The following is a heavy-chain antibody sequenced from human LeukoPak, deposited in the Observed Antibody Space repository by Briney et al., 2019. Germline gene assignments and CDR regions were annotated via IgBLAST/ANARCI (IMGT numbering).Heavy chain of an antibody. CDR1: AFTFNSYT. Sequence: PGGSLRLSCAASAFTFNSYTMNWVRQAPGKGLEWVSSISSSCTYIYYADSVKGRFTISRDNAKNSLYLQMNSLRAEDTAVYYCAREKVAGTNPLFTRPNYYMDVWGKGTTVTVSS. CDR2: ISSSCTYI. D-gene: IGHD6-19*01. V-gene: IGHV3-21*01. J-gene: IGHJ6*03. CDR3: AREKVAGTNPLFTRPNYYMDV.